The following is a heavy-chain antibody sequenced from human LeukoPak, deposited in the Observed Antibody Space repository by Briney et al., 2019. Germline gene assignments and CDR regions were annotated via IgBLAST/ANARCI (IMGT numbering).Heavy chain of an antibody. Sequence: PGGSLRLSCAASGFTFGHYYMSWIRQAPGKGLEWISCITSSGNTIYYTDSVKGRFTISRDNAKNSLYLQMNSLRAEDTAVYYCARDESGGVGHWGQETLVTVSS. J-gene: IGHJ4*02. CDR1: GFTFGHYY. CDR2: ITSSGNTI. V-gene: IGHV3-11*04. D-gene: IGHD2-15*01. CDR3: ARDESGGVGH.